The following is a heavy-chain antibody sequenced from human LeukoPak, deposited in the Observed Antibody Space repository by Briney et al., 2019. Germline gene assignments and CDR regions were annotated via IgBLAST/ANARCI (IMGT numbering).Heavy chain of an antibody. J-gene: IGHJ5*02. D-gene: IGHD2-2*02. Sequence: SVKVSCKASGGTFSSYAISWVRQAPGQGLEWMGGIIPIFGTANYAQKFQGRVAITTDESTSTAYMELSSLRSDDTAVYYCARGEGYCSSTSCYTWFDPWGQGTLVTVSS. CDR1: GGTFSSYA. CDR2: IIPIFGTA. CDR3: ARGEGYCSSTSCYTWFDP. V-gene: IGHV1-69*05.